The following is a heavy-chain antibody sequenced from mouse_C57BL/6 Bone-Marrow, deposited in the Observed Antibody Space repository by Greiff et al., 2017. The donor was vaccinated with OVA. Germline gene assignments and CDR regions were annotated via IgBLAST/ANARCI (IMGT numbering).Heavy chain of an antibody. CDR2: IYPRSGNT. V-gene: IGHV1-81*01. D-gene: IGHD4-1*01. J-gene: IGHJ1*03. CDR3: ALTQYFDV. Sequence: VQLQQSGAELARPGASVKLSCKASGYTLTSYGISWVKQRTGQGLEWIGEIYPRSGNTYYNEKFKGKATLTADKSSSTAYMVLRSLTSEDPAVYFCALTQYFDVWGTGTTVTVSS. CDR1: GYTLTSYG.